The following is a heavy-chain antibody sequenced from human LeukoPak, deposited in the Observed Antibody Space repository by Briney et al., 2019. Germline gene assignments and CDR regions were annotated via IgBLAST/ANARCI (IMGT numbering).Heavy chain of an antibody. D-gene: IGHD2-15*01. Sequence: GGSLRLSCAASGFTFSSYAMSWVRQAPGKGLEWVSAISGSGGSTYYADSVKGRFTTSRDNSKNTLYLQMNSLRAEDTAVYYCAKRTRDIVVVVAGPFDYWGQGTLVTVSS. J-gene: IGHJ4*02. CDR2: ISGSGGST. CDR1: GFTFSSYA. V-gene: IGHV3-23*01. CDR3: AKRTRDIVVVVAGPFDY.